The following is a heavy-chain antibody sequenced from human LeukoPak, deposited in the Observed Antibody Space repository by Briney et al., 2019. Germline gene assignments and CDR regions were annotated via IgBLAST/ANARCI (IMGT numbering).Heavy chain of an antibody. J-gene: IGHJ3*02. CDR2: INPSGGST. D-gene: IGHD2/OR15-2a*01. V-gene: IGHV1-46*01. CDR3: ARVDGFYAFDI. Sequence: ASVKVSCKASGYTFTSYYMHWVRQAPGQGLEWMRIINPSGGSTSYAQKFQGRVTMTRDTSTSTVYMELSSLRSEDTAVYYCARVDGFYAFDIWGQGTMVTVSS. CDR1: GYTFTSYY.